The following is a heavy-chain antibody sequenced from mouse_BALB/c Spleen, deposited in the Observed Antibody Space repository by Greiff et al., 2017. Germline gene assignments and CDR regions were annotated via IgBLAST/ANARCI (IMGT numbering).Heavy chain of an antibody. CDR2: INPGSGGT. CDR3: ARRSPWFAY. Sequence: QVHVKQSGAELVRPGTSVKVSCKASGYAFTNYLIEWVKQRPGQGLEWIGVINPGSGGTNYNEKFKGKATLTADKSSSTAYMQLSSLTSDDSAVYFCARRSPWFAYWGQGTLVTVSA. J-gene: IGHJ3*01. V-gene: IGHV1-54*01. CDR1: GYAFTNYL.